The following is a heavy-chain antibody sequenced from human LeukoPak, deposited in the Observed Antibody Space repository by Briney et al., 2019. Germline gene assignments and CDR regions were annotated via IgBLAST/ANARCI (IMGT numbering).Heavy chain of an antibody. CDR3: ARDSDGSGHYYMDYFDY. Sequence: GGSLRLSCAASGFTFTSYAMNWVRQAPGKGLEWVSSISSSSRDINYADSVKGRFTISRDNAWNSLYLQMYSLRAEDTAVYYCARDSDGSGHYYMDYFDYWGQGALVTVSS. CDR2: ISSSSRDI. J-gene: IGHJ4*02. V-gene: IGHV3-21*01. CDR1: GFTFTSYA. D-gene: IGHD3-22*01.